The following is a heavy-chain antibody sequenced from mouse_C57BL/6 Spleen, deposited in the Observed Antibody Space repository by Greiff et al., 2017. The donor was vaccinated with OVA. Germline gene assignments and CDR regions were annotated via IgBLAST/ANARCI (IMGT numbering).Heavy chain of an antibody. D-gene: IGHD2-5*01. CDR1: GYTFTSYW. CDR3: ARPYSNFYFDY. CDR2: IDPSDSYT. J-gene: IGHJ2*01. Sequence: VQLQQPGAELVRPGTSVKLSCKASGYTFTSYWMHWVKQRPGQGLEWIGVIDPSDSYTNYNQKFKGKATLTVDTSSSTAYMQLSSLTSEDSAVYYCARPYSNFYFDYWGQGTTLTVSS. V-gene: IGHV1-59*01.